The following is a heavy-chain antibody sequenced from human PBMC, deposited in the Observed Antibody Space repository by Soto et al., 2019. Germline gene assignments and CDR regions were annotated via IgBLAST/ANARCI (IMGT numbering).Heavy chain of an antibody. CDR2: ISGSVDST. J-gene: IGHJ1*01. Sequence: GGSLRLSCAASGFTFSSYAMSWVRQAPGKELEWVSTISGSVDSTYYADTVKGRFTISRDNSKNTLYLQMNGLRAEDTAVYYCAKGDCSSTTCLSFQHWGLGTLVTVSS. CDR3: AKGDCSSTTCLSFQH. CDR1: GFTFSSYA. V-gene: IGHV3-23*01. D-gene: IGHD2-2*01.